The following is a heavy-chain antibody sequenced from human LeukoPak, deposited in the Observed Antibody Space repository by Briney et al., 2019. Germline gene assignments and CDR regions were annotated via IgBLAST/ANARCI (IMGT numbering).Heavy chain of an antibody. J-gene: IGHJ4*02. V-gene: IGHV3-7*01. D-gene: IGHD3-22*01. Sequence: GGSLRLSCVGSGFTFSDYWMSWVRQAPGKGLEWVANIKQDGSEKDYVDALKGRFTISRDNAENSLYLQMNNLRAEDTAVFYCASVGYDSSGYYYYWGQGTLVTVSS. CDR1: GFTFSDYW. CDR3: ASVGYDSSGYYYY. CDR2: IKQDGSEK.